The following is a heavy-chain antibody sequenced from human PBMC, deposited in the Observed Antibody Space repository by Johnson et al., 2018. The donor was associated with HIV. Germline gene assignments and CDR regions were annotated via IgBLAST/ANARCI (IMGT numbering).Heavy chain of an antibody. Sequence: EVQLVESGGGLVQPGGSLRLSCAASGFTFSNAWMSWVRQAPGKGLEWVGRIKSKTDGGTTDYAAPVKGRFTLSRDDSKNTLFLQMNSLKTEDTALYYCTAHYRNAFDIWGQGTMVTVYS. D-gene: IGHD1-26*01. V-gene: IGHV3-15*01. CDR1: GFTFSNAW. CDR3: TAHYRNAFDI. J-gene: IGHJ3*02. CDR2: IKSKTDGGTT.